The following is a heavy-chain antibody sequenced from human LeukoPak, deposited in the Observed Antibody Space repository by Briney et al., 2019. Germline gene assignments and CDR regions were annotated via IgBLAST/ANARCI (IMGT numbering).Heavy chain of an antibody. Sequence: GGSLRLSCAASGFTFSSYEMNWVRQAPGKGLEWVSYISSSGSTIYYADPVKGRFTISRDNAKNSLYLQMNSLRAEDTAVYYCATEGDYRHFDYWGQGTLVTVSS. CDR3: ATEGDYRHFDY. CDR1: GFTFSSYE. CDR2: ISSSGSTI. V-gene: IGHV3-48*03. D-gene: IGHD4-11*01. J-gene: IGHJ4*02.